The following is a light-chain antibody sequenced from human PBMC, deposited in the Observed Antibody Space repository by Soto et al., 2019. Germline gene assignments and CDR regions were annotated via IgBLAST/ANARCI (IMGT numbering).Light chain of an antibody. Sequence: EFVLTQSPGTVSLSPGERATLSCRASQSVSSYLAWYQQKPGQAPRLLMYDVSTRATGIPARFSGSGSGTDFTLTITSLEPEDFAVYSCQQRSDWPITFGQGTRLE. CDR1: QSVSSY. CDR3: QQRSDWPIT. J-gene: IGKJ5*01. CDR2: DVS. V-gene: IGKV3-11*01.